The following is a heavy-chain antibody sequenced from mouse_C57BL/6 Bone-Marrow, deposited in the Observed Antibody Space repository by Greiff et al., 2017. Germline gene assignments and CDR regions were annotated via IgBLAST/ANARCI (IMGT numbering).Heavy chain of an antibody. J-gene: IGHJ2*01. CDR2: INPGTGST. Sequence: VQLQQSGTELVKPGASVKLSCTASGYTFTSYWMHWVKQRPGQGLEWIGNINPGTGSTNYTEKFKGKSTLTVDKSSNTAYMQLSSLTSEDAAFYYCARDDTTVVGFDYWGQGTTLTVSS. D-gene: IGHD1-1*01. V-gene: IGHV1-53*01. CDR1: GYTFTSYW. CDR3: ARDDTTVVGFDY.